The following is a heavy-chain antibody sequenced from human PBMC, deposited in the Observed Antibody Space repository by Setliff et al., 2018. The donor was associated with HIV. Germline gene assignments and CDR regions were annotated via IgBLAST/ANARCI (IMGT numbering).Heavy chain of an antibody. CDR1: GFTFSNYG. CDR3: TKPTTVVTSYYFDS. D-gene: IGHD4-17*01. V-gene: IGHV3-30*18. J-gene: IGHJ4*02. Sequence: GGSLRLSCGASGFTFSNYGMQWVRQAPGKGLEWVAIISYHERDTFYADSVKGRFAISRDNSKNMLYLQMNSLRTEDTAVYYCTKPTTVVTSYYFDSWGQGTQVTVSS. CDR2: ISYHERDT.